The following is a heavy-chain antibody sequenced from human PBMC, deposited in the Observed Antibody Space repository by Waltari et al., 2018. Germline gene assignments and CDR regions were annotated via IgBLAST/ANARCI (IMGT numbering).Heavy chain of an antibody. CDR2: IYSGGST. Sequence: EVQLLESGGGLVQPGGSLRLSCAASGFTFSSYAMSWVRQAPGKGLEWVSVIYSGGSTYYADSVKGRFTISRDNSKNTLYLQMNSLRAEDTAVYYCAKDYDFWSGYGGDAFDIWGQGTMVTVSS. D-gene: IGHD3-3*01. CDR1: GFTFSSYA. V-gene: IGHV3-23*03. CDR3: AKDYDFWSGYGGDAFDI. J-gene: IGHJ3*02.